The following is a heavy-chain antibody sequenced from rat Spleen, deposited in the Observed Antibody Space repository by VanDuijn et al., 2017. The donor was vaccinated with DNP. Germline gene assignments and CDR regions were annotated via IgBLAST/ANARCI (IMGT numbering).Heavy chain of an antibody. CDR3: VRVRSTGIDYGLDA. CDR1: GFTFRDYY. Sequence: EVQLVESGGGLVQPGGSLKLSCAASGFTFRDYYMAWVRQAPTKGLEWVAYSSYDGGSTYNGDSVKGRFTISRDNAKNTLYLQMNSLRSEDTATYYCVRVRSTGIDYGLDAWGQGTSVTVSS. D-gene: IGHD1-11*01. V-gene: IGHV5-22*01. CDR2: SSYDGGST. J-gene: IGHJ4*01.